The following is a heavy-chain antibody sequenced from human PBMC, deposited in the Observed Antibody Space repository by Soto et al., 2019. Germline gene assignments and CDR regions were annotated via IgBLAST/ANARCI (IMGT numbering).Heavy chain of an antibody. Sequence: PGGSLRLSCAASGFTFSSYGMHWVRQAPGKGLEWVAVISYDGSNKYYADSVKGRFTISRDNSKNTLYLQMNSLRAEDTAVYYCAKVENLMPFPPRYWGQGTLVTVSS. D-gene: IGHD2-2*01. CDR2: ISYDGSNK. J-gene: IGHJ4*02. V-gene: IGHV3-30*18. CDR1: GFTFSSYG. CDR3: AKVENLMPFPPRY.